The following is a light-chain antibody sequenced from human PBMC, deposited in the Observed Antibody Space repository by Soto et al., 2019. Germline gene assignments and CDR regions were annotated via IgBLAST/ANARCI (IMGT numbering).Light chain of an antibody. CDR1: QSVSSD. V-gene: IGKV3-11*01. Sequence: EIVLAQSPSSLSLSPGERATLSCRASQSVSSDLAWYQQKPGQPPRLLIYDASNRATGIPARFSGSGSGTYFTLTISSLEPEDFAVYYCQQYNNWPPATFGQGTKVDIK. J-gene: IGKJ1*01. CDR3: QQYNNWPPAT. CDR2: DAS.